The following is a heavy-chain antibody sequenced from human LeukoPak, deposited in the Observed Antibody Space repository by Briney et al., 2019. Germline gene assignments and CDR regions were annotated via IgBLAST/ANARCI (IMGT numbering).Heavy chain of an antibody. CDR1: GFTFSSYS. CDR2: ISSSSSYI. D-gene: IGHD1-26*01. CDR3: ARDEWGDAFDI. J-gene: IGHJ3*02. V-gene: IGHV3-21*01. Sequence: KPGGSLRLSCAASGFTFSSYSMNWVRQAPGKGLEWVSSISSSSSYIHSADSVRGRFTISRDNVKNSLFLQMNSLRAEDTAVYYCARDEWGDAFDIWGQGTMVTVFS.